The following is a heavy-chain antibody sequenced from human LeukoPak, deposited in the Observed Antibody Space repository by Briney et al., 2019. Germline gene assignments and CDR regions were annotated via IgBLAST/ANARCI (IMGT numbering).Heavy chain of an antibody. D-gene: IGHD6-13*01. CDR3: ARDREYSSSPIDY. J-gene: IGHJ4*02. CDR2: IIPILGIA. Sequence: GASVKVSCKASGGTFSSYAIIWVRQAPGQGLEWMGRIIPILGIANYAQKFQGRVTITADKSTSTAYMELSSLRSEDTAVYYCARDREYSSSPIDYWGQGTLVTVSS. CDR1: GGTFSSYA. V-gene: IGHV1-69*04.